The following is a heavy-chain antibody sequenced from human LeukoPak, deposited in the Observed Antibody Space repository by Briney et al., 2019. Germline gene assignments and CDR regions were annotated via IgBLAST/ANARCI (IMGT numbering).Heavy chain of an antibody. V-gene: IGHV3-53*01. CDR1: GFTFSTTY. D-gene: IGHD4-17*01. CDR3: ARDNGDYLGAGFDY. CDR2: IYSGGST. J-gene: IGHJ4*02. Sequence: GGSLRLSCAASGFTFSTTYMSWVRQAPGKGLEWVSVIYSGGSTYYADSVKGRFTISRDNSKNTLYLQMNSLRAEDTAVYYCARDNGDYLGAGFDYWGQGTLVTVSS.